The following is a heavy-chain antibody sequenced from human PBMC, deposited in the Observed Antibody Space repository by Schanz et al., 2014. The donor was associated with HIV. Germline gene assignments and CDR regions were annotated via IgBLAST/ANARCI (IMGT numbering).Heavy chain of an antibody. J-gene: IGHJ4*02. CDR1: GFTFSGYG. CDR3: ARGGIWEWDQPDFDY. D-gene: IGHD2-15*01. V-gene: IGHV3-30*03. CDR2: ISNDGSNK. Sequence: VQLEESGGGVVQPGRSLRLSCAASGFTFSGYGMHWVRQAPGKGLEWEAVISNDGSNKYYADSVNGRFTISRDNSKNTLYLQMNSLRAEDTAVYYCARGGIWEWDQPDFDYWGQGALITVSS.